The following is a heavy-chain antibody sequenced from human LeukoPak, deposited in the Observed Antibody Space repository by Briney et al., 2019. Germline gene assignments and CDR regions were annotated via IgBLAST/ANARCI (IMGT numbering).Heavy chain of an antibody. CDR1: GFTFTSSA. CDR2: FVVGSGNT. V-gene: IGHV1-58*02. D-gene: IGHD3-9*01. J-gene: IGHJ4*02. Sequence: SVKVSCKASGFTFTSSAMQWVRQARGQRLEWLGWFVVGSGNTNSAQKFQERVAFTRDMSPTTAYMKLSSLRSEDTAVYYCAARYYDILTGYPDFVNWGQRTLVTVSS. CDR3: AARYYDILTGYPDFVN.